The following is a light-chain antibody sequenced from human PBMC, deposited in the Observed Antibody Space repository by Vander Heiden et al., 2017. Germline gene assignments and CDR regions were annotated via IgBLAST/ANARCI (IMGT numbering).Light chain of an antibody. CDR1: SGRIASNY. CDR3: QSSDTSSPVI. Sequence: NLILTQPPSVSESPGKTVNISCTGSSGRIASNYVQWYQQRPGSPPTTVIYEDDQRPSGVPDRFSGSIDSSSNSASLIISGLKTEDEADYYCQSSDTSSPVIFGGGTKLTVL. CDR2: EDD. V-gene: IGLV6-57*02. J-gene: IGLJ2*01.